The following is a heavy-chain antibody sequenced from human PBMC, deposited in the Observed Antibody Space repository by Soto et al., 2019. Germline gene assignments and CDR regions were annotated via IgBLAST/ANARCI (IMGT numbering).Heavy chain of an antibody. CDR3: ARGADYYDSSPGHYFDY. D-gene: IGHD3-22*01. CDR1: GGTFSSYA. Sequence: QVQLVQSGAEVKKPGSSVKVSCKASGGTFSSYAISWVRQAPGQGLEWMGGIIPIFGTANYAQKFQGRVTITADESTSTAYMELSSLRSEDTAVYYCARGADYYDSSPGHYFDYWRQGTLVTVSS. V-gene: IGHV1-69*01. CDR2: IIPIFGTA. J-gene: IGHJ4*02.